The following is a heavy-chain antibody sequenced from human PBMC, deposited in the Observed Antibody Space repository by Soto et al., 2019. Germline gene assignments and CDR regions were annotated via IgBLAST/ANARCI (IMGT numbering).Heavy chain of an antibody. D-gene: IGHD6-19*01. Sequence: GASVKVSCKASGYTFTSYGISWVRQAPGQGLEWMGWISAYNGNTNYAQKLQGRVTMTTDTSTSTAYMELRSLRSDDTAVYCCARDSRPYSSGWYYFDYWGQGTLVTVSS. J-gene: IGHJ4*02. CDR1: GYTFTSYG. CDR3: ARDSRPYSSGWYYFDY. CDR2: ISAYNGNT. V-gene: IGHV1-18*01.